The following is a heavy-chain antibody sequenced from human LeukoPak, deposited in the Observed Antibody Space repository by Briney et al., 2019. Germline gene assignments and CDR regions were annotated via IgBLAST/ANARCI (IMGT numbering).Heavy chain of an antibody. D-gene: IGHD6-13*01. CDR3: ASSSYSSSWYYYYGMDV. V-gene: IGHV1-18*01. Sequence: ASVKVSCKASGYTFTSYGISWVRQAPGQGLEWMGWISAYNGNTNYAQKLQGRVTMTTDTSTSTAYMELRSLRSDDTAVYYCASSSYSSSWYYYYGMDVWGQGTTVTVSS. J-gene: IGHJ6*02. CDR1: GYTFTSYG. CDR2: ISAYNGNT.